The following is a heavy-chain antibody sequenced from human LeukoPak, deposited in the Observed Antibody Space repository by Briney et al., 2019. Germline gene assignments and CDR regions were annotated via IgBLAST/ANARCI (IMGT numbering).Heavy chain of an antibody. D-gene: IGHD5-24*01. CDR2: INPNSGGT. Sequence: ASVKVSCKASGYTFTGYYMHWVRQAPGQGLEWMGRINPNSGGTNYAQKFQGRVTMTRDTSISTAYMELCRLRSDDTAVYYCASDRGSRGYFDYWGQGTLVTVSS. CDR3: ASDRGSRGYFDY. J-gene: IGHJ4*02. V-gene: IGHV1-2*06. CDR1: GYTFTGYY.